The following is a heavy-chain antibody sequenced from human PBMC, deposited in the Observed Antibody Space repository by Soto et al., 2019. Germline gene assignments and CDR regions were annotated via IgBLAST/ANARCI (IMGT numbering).Heavy chain of an antibody. J-gene: IGHJ6*02. CDR2: INHSGST. V-gene: IGHV4-34*01. CDR1: GGALSGYY. CDR3: ARTRKLDV. Sequence: QVQLQQWGAGLLKPSETLSLTCAVSGGALSGYYGNWIRQSPGKGLECIGEINHSGSTNYNPSLKSRVTISIDTSKNQFSLKLSSGTGADTAVYYCARTRKLDVWGHGTTVIVSS. D-gene: IGHD4-17*01.